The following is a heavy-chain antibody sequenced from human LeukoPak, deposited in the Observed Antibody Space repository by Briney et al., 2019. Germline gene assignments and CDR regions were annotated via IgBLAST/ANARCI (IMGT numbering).Heavy chain of an antibody. V-gene: IGHV4-34*01. J-gene: IGHJ4*02. CDR1: GGSFSGYY. CDR2: INHSGST. Sequence: SKTLSLTCAVYGGSFSGYYWSWIRQPPGKGLEWIGEINHSGSTNYNPSLKSRVTISVDTSKNQFSLKLSSVTAADTAVYYCARLAEGTGDYWGQGTLVTVSS. D-gene: IGHD1-14*01. CDR3: ARLAEGTGDY.